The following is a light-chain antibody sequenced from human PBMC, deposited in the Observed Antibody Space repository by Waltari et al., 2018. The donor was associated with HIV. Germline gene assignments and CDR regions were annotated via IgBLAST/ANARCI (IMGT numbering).Light chain of an antibody. CDR3: QQYNKWPWT. V-gene: IGKV3-15*01. J-gene: IGKJ1*01. Sequence: EIVMTQSPATLSASPGDRATRSCRAGQSVSNNLAWFQQRPGQAPRLLISGASTRATDVSARFSGSGSGTEFTLTISSLQSEDFAIYYCQQYNKWPWTFGQGTKVEIK. CDR2: GAS. CDR1: QSVSNN.